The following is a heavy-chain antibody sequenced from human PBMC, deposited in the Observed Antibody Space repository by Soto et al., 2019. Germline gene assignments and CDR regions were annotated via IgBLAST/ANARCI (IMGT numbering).Heavy chain of an antibody. CDR3: VTFRALPTFFTY. CDR2: INWEGADV. D-gene: IGHD2-2*01. V-gene: IGHV3-9*01. J-gene: IGHJ4*02. Sequence: QPERSHELSSAASEVSCDHYAIPWAGQVPGKDLEWVSTINWEGADVAYADSVKGRFTISSDNAKNSLYLQMNSLRPEDTALYYFVTFRALPTFFTYWGQG. CDR1: EVSCDHYA.